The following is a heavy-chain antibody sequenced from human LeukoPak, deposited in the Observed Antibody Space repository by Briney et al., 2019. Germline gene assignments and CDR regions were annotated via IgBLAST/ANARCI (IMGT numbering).Heavy chain of an antibody. CDR1: GFIFSSFS. J-gene: IGHJ4*02. V-gene: IGHV3-48*04. CDR2: ISSTSSAI. D-gene: IGHD3-16*01. CDR3: ARVIGSYGDSAY. Sequence: GGSLRLSCTASGFIFSSFSMNWARQAPGEGLEWLSYISSTSSAIYYADSVKGRFTSSRDNAEHALYLQMDSLRAEDTVIYYCARVIGSYGDSAYWGQGTLVTVSS.